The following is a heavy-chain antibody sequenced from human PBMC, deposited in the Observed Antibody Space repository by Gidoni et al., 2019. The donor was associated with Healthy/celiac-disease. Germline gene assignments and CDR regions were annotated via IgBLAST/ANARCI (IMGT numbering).Heavy chain of an antibody. CDR1: GFTFSSYA. CDR3: AKDPYSSSDAFDI. CDR2: ISGSGGST. V-gene: IGHV3-23*01. Sequence: EVQLLASGGGLVQPGGSLRLFCAASGFTFSSYAMSWVRQAPGKGLEWVSAISGSGGSTYYADSVKGRFTISRDNSKNTLYLQMNSLRAEDTAVYYCAKDPYSSSDAFDIWGQGTMVTVSS. D-gene: IGHD2-2*01. J-gene: IGHJ3*02.